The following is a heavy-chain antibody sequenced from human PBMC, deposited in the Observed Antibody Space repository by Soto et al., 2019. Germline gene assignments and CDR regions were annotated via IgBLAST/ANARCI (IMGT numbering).Heavy chain of an antibody. Sequence: QVQLVQSGAEVQKPGSSVKVSCKAPGGTFSSYAISWVRQAPGQGLEWMGGIIPIFGTANYAQKFQGRVKITADESTSTGYMELSSLRSEDTAVYYCARSQGGSSSLDIYYYYYYGMDVWGQGTTVTVSS. V-gene: IGHV1-69*01. CDR3: ARSQGGSSSLDIYYYYYYGMDV. D-gene: IGHD2-15*01. J-gene: IGHJ6*02. CDR1: GGTFSSYA. CDR2: IIPIFGTA.